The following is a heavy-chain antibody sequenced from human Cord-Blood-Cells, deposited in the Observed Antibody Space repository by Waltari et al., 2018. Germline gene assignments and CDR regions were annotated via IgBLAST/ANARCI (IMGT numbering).Heavy chain of an antibody. CDR3: ARGWGSDY. V-gene: IGHV4-59*01. D-gene: IGHD7-27*01. CDR2: IYYSGST. Sequence: QVQLQESGPGLVKPSETLSLTCTVPGGSIRSYYWSWIRQPPGKGLEWIGYIYYSGSTNYNPSLKSRVTISVDTSKNQFSLKLSSVTAADMAVYYCARGWGSDYWGQGTLVTVSS. J-gene: IGHJ4*02. CDR1: GGSIRSYY.